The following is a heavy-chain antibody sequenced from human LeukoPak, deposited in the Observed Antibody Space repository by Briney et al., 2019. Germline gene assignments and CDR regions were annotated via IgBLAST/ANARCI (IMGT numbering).Heavy chain of an antibody. J-gene: IGHJ5*01. Sequence: GGFLRLSCVVSGFTFSRSWMTWVRQAPGKGLEWVGNVNQDGSQKYYVDSVKGRFAISRDNAKNSLYLQMNSLRGEDTAMYYCARDGYNYASDSWGQGTLVTVSS. V-gene: IGHV3-7*01. D-gene: IGHD5-18*01. CDR2: VNQDGSQK. CDR3: ARDGYNYASDS. CDR1: GFTFSRSW.